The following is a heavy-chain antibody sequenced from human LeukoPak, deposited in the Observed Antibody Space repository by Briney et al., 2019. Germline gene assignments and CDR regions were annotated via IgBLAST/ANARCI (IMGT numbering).Heavy chain of an antibody. CDR3: VRVPSYQLLGEYYYYYYMDV. Sequence: SVKVSCKASGGTFSSYAISWVRQAPGLGLEWMGNIIVIFGTTNYAQELQGRVTITADESTSTAYMELNSLRSEDTAVYYCVRVPSYQLLGEYYYYYYMDVWGKGTTVTVSS. V-gene: IGHV1-69*13. J-gene: IGHJ6*03. CDR2: IIVIFGTT. CDR1: GGTFSSYA. D-gene: IGHD2-2*01.